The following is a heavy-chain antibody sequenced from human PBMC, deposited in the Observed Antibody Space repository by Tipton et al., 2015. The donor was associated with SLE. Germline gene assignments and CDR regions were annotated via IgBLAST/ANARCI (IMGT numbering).Heavy chain of an antibody. D-gene: IGHD3-10*01. V-gene: IGHV4-59*08. J-gene: IGHJ6*02. CDR3: AVQRLRLLSPLDA. CDR1: GASVSSFC. CDR2: VCNSVST. Sequence: TLSLTCTVSGASVSSFCWNWIRQSPGKGLEWIACVCNSVSTNYDPSLKSRGTISVDTSKNHFSLELTSVTAADTAVYYCAVQRLRLLSPLDAWGQGTTVTVS.